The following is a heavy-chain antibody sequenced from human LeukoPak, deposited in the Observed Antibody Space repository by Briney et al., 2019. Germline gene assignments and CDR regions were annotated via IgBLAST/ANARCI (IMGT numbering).Heavy chain of an antibody. CDR2: ISGSGGST. CDR1: GFTVSSNY. J-gene: IGHJ6*02. D-gene: IGHD6-6*01. Sequence: PGGSLRLSCAASGFTVSSNYMSWVRQAPGKGLEWVSAISGSGGSTYYADSVKGRFTISRDNSKNTLYLQMNSLRAEDTAVYYCAKKIAAHPYYYGMDVWGQGTTVTVSS. CDR3: AKKIAAHPYYYGMDV. V-gene: IGHV3-23*01.